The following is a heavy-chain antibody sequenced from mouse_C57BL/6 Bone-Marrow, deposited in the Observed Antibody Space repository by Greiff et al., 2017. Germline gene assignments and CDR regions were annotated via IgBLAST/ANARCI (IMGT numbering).Heavy chain of an antibody. J-gene: IGHJ2*01. CDR2: IYPGSGST. CDR1: GYTFTSYW. CDR3: ARCLTTVVATDY. Sequence: VQLQQSGAELVKPGASVKMSCKASGYTFTSYWITWVKQRPGQGLEWIGDIYPGSGSTNYNEKFKSKATLTADTSSSTAYMQLSSLTSEDSAVYYCARCLTTVVATDYWGQGTTLTVSS. V-gene: IGHV1-55*01. D-gene: IGHD1-1*01.